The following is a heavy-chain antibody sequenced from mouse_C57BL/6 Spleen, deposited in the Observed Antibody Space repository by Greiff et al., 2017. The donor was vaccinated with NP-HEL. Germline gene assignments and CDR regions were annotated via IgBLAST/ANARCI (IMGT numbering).Heavy chain of an antibody. J-gene: IGHJ4*01. CDR3: TAYYSNYFYAMDY. V-gene: IGHV14-4*01. Sequence: VQLQQSGAELVRPGASVKLSCTASGFNIKDDYMHWVKQRPEQGLEWIGWIDPENGDTEYASKFQGKATITADTSSNTAYLQLSSLTSEDTAVYCCTAYYSNYFYAMDYWGQGTSVTVSS. D-gene: IGHD2-5*01. CDR2: IDPENGDT. CDR1: GFNIKDDY.